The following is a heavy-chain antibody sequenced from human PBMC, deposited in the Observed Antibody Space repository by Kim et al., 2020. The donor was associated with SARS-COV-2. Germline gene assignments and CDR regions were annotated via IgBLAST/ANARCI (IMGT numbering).Heavy chain of an antibody. D-gene: IGHD3-10*01. Sequence: GGSLRLSCAASGFGFSNYYMSWIRQAPGKGLEWIAYISSSSSYINHADSVKGRFTISRDNGKNSLYLQMNSLRDEDTAVYYCARGSVYGSGPYYTFEYWGQGALVTVSS. V-gene: IGHV3-11*06. CDR3: ARGSVYGSGPYYTFEY. CDR1: GFGFSNYY. J-gene: IGHJ4*02. CDR2: ISSSSSYI.